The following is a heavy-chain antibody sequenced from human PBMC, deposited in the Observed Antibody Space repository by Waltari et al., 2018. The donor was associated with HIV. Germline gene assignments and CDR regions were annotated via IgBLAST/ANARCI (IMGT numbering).Heavy chain of an antibody. Sequence: QVQLVESGGGVVQPGGSLRLSCVASGFTFSPFAFHWVRQAPGKGLEWVALISYGGRNKVYADSVKGRFTISRDNSKNTLYLQMNSLRAEDTAVYYCARDGHFYDSRPLDHWGQGILVTVSS. J-gene: IGHJ4*02. CDR3: ARDGHFYDSRPLDH. CDR2: ISYGGRNK. V-gene: IGHV3-30*04. CDR1: GFTFSPFA. D-gene: IGHD3-22*01.